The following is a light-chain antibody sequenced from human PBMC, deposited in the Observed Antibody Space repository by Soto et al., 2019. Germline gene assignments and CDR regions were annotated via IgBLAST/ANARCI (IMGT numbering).Light chain of an antibody. CDR2: GAS. V-gene: IGKV3-15*01. J-gene: IGKJ5*01. Sequence: EIGMSQSPCTLSVSPGERVTLSCRASQSVGNNLAWHQQKPGQAPRLLIYGASTRATGFPARFSGSGSGTEFTLTISSLQSEDFAVYYCQQYNGWPITFGQGTRLEI. CDR3: QQYNGWPIT. CDR1: QSVGNN.